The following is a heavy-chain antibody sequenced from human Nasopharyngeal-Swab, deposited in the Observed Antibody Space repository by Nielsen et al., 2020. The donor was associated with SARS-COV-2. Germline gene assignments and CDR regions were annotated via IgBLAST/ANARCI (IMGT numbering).Heavy chain of an antibody. J-gene: IGHJ3*02. V-gene: IGHV4-31*02. CDR3: ARAPRITIFGVVQAFDT. CDR2: IYYSGST. Sequence: WIRQPPGKGLEWIGYIYYSGSTYYNPSLKSRVTISVDTSKNQFSLKLSSVTAADTAVYYCARAPRITIFGVVQAFDTWGQGTMVTVS. D-gene: IGHD3-3*01.